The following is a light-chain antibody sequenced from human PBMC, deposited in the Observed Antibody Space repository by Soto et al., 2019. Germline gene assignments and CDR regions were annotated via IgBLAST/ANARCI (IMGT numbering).Light chain of an antibody. Sequence: QSVLTQPPSASGTPGQRVAISCSGTRSNIGSNPVNWFQQLPGTAPKLLIYGSDQRPSGVPDRFSGSKSDTSASLAISGLESEEGADYYCSAWDGSLFGPVFGGGTKVTVL. V-gene: IGLV1-44*01. J-gene: IGLJ2*01. CDR3: SAWDGSLFGPV. CDR1: RSNIGSNP. CDR2: GSD.